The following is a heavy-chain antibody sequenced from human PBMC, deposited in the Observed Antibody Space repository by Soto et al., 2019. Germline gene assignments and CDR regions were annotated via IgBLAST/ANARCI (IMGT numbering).Heavy chain of an antibody. Sequence: VGSLILSCAASGFTFSSYGMSWVRQAPGRGLEWMANIKYDGSEKYYVDSVKGRLTISRDNAKNSLYLQMNSLRAEDTAVYYCASSPHKDSRPDYWGQGTLGTVSS. CDR2: IKYDGSEK. CDR1: GFTFSSYG. J-gene: IGHJ4*02. D-gene: IGHD3-22*01. V-gene: IGHV3-7*03. CDR3: ASSPHKDSRPDY.